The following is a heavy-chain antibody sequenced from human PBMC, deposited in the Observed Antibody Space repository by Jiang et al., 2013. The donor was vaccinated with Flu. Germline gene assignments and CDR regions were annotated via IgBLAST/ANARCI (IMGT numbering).Heavy chain of an antibody. V-gene: IGHV3-11*04. Sequence: SLRLSCAASGFTFSDYYMSWIRQAPGKGLEWVSYISGSGSTIYYADSVKGRFTISRDNAKNSLYLQMNSLRAEDTAVYYCGRGRRVGETKELRYFDWLFPYTAFDIWGQGTMVSVSS. CDR3: GRGRRVGETKELRYFDWLFPYTAFDI. J-gene: IGHJ3*02. D-gene: IGHD3-9*01. CDR1: GFTFSDYY. CDR2: ISGSGSTI.